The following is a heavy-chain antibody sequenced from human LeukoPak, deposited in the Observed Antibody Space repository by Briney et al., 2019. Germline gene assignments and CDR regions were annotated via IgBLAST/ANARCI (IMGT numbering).Heavy chain of an antibody. J-gene: IGHJ4*02. CDR2: IIPIFGTA. CDR3: ARSRLAAVGYCSGGSCYGHFDY. V-gene: IGHV1-69*01. D-gene: IGHD2-15*01. Sequence: SVKVSCKASGGTFSSYAISWVRQAPGQGLGRMGGIIPIFGTANYAQKFQGRVTITADESTSTAYMELSSLRSEDTAVYYCARSRLAAVGYCSGGSCYGHFDYWGQGTLVTVSS. CDR1: GGTFSSYA.